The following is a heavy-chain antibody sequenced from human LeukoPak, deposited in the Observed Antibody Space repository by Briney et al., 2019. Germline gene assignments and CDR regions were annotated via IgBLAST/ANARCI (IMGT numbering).Heavy chain of an antibody. Sequence: SVKVSCKASGGTFSSYAISWVRQAPGQGLEWMGRIIPILGIANYAQKFQGRVTITADKSTSTAYMELSSLRSEDTAVYYCARGGYSYGRLFDYWGQGTLVTVSS. CDR3: ARGGYSYGRLFDY. CDR1: GGTFSSYA. D-gene: IGHD5-18*01. J-gene: IGHJ4*02. V-gene: IGHV1-69*04. CDR2: IIPILGIA.